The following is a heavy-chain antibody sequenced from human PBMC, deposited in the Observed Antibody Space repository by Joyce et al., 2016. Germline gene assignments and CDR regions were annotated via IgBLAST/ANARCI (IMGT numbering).Heavy chain of an antibody. CDR2: ISYDGSNK. CDR1: GFTFSNYG. V-gene: IGHV3-30*03. CDR3: ARALGWDSNSCHDY. Sequence: QVQLVESGGGVVQPGRSLRLSCAASGFTFSNYGMHWVRQAAGKGLEWVAVISYDGSNKYYVDSLKGRFTISRDNSKNTLYLQMNSLRPEDTAVYYCARALGWDSNSCHDYWGQGTLVTVSS. D-gene: IGHD6-13*01. J-gene: IGHJ4*02.